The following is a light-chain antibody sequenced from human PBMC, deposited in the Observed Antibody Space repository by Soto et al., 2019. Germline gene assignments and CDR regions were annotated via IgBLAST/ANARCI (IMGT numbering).Light chain of an antibody. CDR2: DAP. J-gene: IGKJ1*01. CDR3: QQYKNYASWA. V-gene: IGKV1-5*01. CDR1: QRLSRW. Sequence: DIPMTQSPSTLPAPVGDRVTISCSASQRLSRWGAWYQQKSGKAPKVLIYDAPVLESVVPSRFSGDGDGTEFTLTISSLQPDDLATYYCQQYKNYASWAFGQGTKVDIK.